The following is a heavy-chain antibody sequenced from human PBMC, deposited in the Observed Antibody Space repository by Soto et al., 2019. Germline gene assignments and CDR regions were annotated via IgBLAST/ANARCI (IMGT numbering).Heavy chain of an antibody. Sequence: EVVLVESGGSVVRPGGSLRLSCGASGFIFDDFSLSWVRQFPGKGLEWVAGINWDGSNEGYAESVKGRFTISRDNAKNSLYLLMSSLRADDTALYFWARDDRAAGPFGFWGQGTLVTVSS. V-gene: IGHV3-20*04. CDR3: ARDDRAAGPFGF. CDR1: GFIFDDFS. D-gene: IGHD6-13*01. J-gene: IGHJ4*02. CDR2: INWDGSNE.